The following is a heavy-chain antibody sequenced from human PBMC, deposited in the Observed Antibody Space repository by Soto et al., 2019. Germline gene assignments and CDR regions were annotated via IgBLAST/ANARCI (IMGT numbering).Heavy chain of an antibody. D-gene: IGHD1-26*01. J-gene: IGHJ6*02. V-gene: IGHV3-64*02. CDR3: ARGRYSGSYQAYYYHREVV. Sequence: GAPGLTCAASGFTFSSCAMHWVRQAPGKGLQYVSGISSNGGSTYYADSVKGRFTISRDNSKNTLYLQMGSLRAEDMAVYYCARGRYSGSYQAYYYHREVVCGQG. CDR2: ISSNGGST. CDR1: GFTFSSCA.